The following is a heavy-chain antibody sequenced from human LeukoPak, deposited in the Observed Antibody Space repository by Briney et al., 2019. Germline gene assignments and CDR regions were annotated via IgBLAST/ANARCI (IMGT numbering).Heavy chain of an antibody. CDR1: GITFSDYY. D-gene: IGHD6-19*01. CDR2: IGRSSADT. V-gene: IGHV3-11*03. J-gene: IGHJ4*02. Sequence: GGSLRLSCAASGITFSDYYMTWIRQAPGKGLEWVSSIGRSSADTKYADSVKGRFTISRDDAKNSVYLQMNSLRAEDTAVYYCATFRGWYIAHWGQGSLVTVSS. CDR3: ATFRGWYIAH.